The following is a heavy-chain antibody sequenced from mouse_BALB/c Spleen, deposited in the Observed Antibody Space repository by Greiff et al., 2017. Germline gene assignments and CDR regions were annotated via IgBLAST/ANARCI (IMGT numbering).Heavy chain of an antibody. Sequence: EVQLVESGGGLVKPGGSLKLSCAASGFTFSSYTMSWVRQTPEQRLEWVATLSSGGSYTYYPDSVKGRFTIARDNAKNTLYLQMSSLKSEDTAMDYCTRDDYDEEAWFAYWGQGTLVTVSA. CDR3: TRDDYDEEAWFAY. J-gene: IGHJ3*01. D-gene: IGHD2-4*01. CDR2: LSSGGSYT. CDR1: GFTFSSYT. V-gene: IGHV5-6-4*01.